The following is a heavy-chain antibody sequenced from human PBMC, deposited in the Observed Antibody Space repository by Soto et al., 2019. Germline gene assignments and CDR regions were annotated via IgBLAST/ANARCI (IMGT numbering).Heavy chain of an antibody. D-gene: IGHD3-16*01. CDR1: GGSISSGDYY. V-gene: IGHV4-30-4*01. CDR3: ARGGGRPRHFDY. CDR2: IYYSGST. Sequence: QVQLQESGPGLVKPSQTLSLTCTVSGGSISSGDYYWSWIRQPPGKGLEWIGYIYYSGSTYYNPSLMRRVTLSVDTSKNQFSPKLSSVTAADTAVYYCARGGGRPRHFDYWGQGTLVTVSS. J-gene: IGHJ4*02.